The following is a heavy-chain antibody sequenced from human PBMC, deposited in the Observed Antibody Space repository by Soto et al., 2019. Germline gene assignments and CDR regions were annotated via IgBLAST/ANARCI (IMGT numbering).Heavy chain of an antibody. CDR3: ARGATDTNVFDY. D-gene: IGHD4-4*01. V-gene: IGHV1-69*13. J-gene: IGHJ4*02. Sequence: GASVKVSCKASGGTFSSYAISWVRQAPGQGLEWMGGIIPIFGTANYAQKFQGRVTITADESTSTAYMELSSLRSEDTAVYYCARGATDTNVFDYSSQRTLVTVSS. CDR2: IIPIFGTA. CDR1: GGTFSSYA.